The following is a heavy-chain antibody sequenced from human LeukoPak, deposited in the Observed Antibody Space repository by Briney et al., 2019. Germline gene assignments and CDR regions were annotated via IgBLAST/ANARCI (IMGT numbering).Heavy chain of an antibody. CDR1: GSTFSSYW. V-gene: IGHV3-74*01. Sequence: GGSLRLSCAASGSTFSSYWMHWVRQAPGKGLVWVSRINSDGSSTSYADSVKGRFTISRDNAKNTLYLQMNSLRAEDTAVYYCARGGTATYFDYWGQGTLVTVSS. J-gene: IGHJ4*02. CDR2: INSDGSST. D-gene: IGHD4-17*01. CDR3: ARGGTATYFDY.